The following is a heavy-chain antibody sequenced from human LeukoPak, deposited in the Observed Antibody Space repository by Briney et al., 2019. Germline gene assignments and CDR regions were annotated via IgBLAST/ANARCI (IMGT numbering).Heavy chain of an antibody. CDR2: IWYDGSNK. D-gene: IGHD3-22*01. CDR3: ARAVSEDYYDSSGMV. J-gene: IGHJ4*02. V-gene: IGHV3-33*01. Sequence: GSLRLSCAASGFTFSSYGMHWVRQAPGKGLEWVAVIWYDGSNKYYADSVKGRFTISRDNSKNTLYLQMNSLRAEDTAVYYCARAVSEDYYDSSGMVWGQGTLVTVSS. CDR1: GFTFSSYG.